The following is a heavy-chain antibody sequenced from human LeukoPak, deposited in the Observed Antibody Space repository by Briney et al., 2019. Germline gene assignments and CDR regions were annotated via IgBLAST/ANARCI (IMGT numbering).Heavy chain of an antibody. CDR3: ARAKYSYDLDP. Sequence: GGSLRLSCAASGFTFSSYLMHWVRQAPGKGLVWVSRINSDGTSTNYADSVKGRFTISRDNAKNTLYLQMNSLRAEDTAVYYCARAKYSYDLDPWGQGTLVTVSP. D-gene: IGHD5-18*01. J-gene: IGHJ5*02. V-gene: IGHV3-74*01. CDR2: INSDGTST. CDR1: GFTFSSYL.